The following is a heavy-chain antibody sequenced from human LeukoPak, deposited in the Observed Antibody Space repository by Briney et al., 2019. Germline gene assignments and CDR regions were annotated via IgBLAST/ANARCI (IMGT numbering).Heavy chain of an antibody. CDR3: AKGGVQYYDFWSGYYYFDY. CDR2: MNPNSGNT. V-gene: IGHV1-8*01. CDR1: GYTFTSYD. J-gene: IGHJ4*02. Sequence: ASVKVSCKASGYTFTSYDINWVRQATGQGLEWMGWMNPNSGNTGYAQKFQGRVTMTRNTSISTAYMELSSLRSEDTAVYYCAKGGVQYYDFWSGYYYFDYWGQGTLVTVSS. D-gene: IGHD3-3*01.